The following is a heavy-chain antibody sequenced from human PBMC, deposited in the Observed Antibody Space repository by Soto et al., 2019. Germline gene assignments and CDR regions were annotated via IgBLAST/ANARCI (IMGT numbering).Heavy chain of an antibody. Sequence: QITLKESGPTLVKPTQTLTLTCTFSGFSLSTSGVGVGWIRQPPGKALEWHALIYWDDDKRYSPSLKSRLTITKDTSKNQVVLTMTNMDPVDTATYYCAHFSYDSSGYRKGAFDIWGQGTMVTVSS. V-gene: IGHV2-5*02. CDR2: IYWDDDK. D-gene: IGHD3-22*01. CDR1: GFSLSTSGVG. J-gene: IGHJ3*02. CDR3: AHFSYDSSGYRKGAFDI.